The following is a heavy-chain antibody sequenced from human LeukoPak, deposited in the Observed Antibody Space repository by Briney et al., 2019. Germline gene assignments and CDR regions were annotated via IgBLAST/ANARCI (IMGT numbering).Heavy chain of an antibody. J-gene: IGHJ6*02. D-gene: IGHD3-10*01. CDR3: ARGSGFYYGSGSPPTAVDV. CDR2: IYHSGIT. Sequence: SETLSITCAVSGGSIGSGGFSWSWIRLPPGKGLECIGYIYHSGITYYNPSLKRRVTISIDRSKNQFCLTLSSVTAADTAVYYCARGSGFYYGSGSPPTAVDVWGQGTTVTVSS. V-gene: IGHV4-30-2*01. CDR1: GGSIGSGGFS.